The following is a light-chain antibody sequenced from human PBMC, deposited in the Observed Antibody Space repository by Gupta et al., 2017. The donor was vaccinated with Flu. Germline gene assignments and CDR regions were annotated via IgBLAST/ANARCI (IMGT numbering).Light chain of an antibody. J-gene: IGKJ2*01. V-gene: IGKV1-5*03. CDR3: QQYKSYPYT. Sequence: PSTLSASVGDRVTITCRASQNINTWLAWYQQKLGKAPRLLIYKASSLGSGVPSRFSGSGPGTEFTLTINNLQPDDFATFYCQQYKSYPYTFGQGTKLEI. CDR1: QNINTW. CDR2: KAS.